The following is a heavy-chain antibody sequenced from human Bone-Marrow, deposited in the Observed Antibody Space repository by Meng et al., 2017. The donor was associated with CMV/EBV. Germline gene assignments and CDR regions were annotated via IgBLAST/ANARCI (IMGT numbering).Heavy chain of an antibody. CDR2: ISSSGSAI. D-gene: IGHD6-19*01. Sequence: GGSLRLSCEASGFTFKNSEMNWVRQAPGKGLEWVSYISSSGSAIYYADSVRGRFTISRDNAKNSVYLQMNSLRADDTAVYYCARLGVVVAGKVDYWGQGTLVTVSS. J-gene: IGHJ4*02. CDR1: GFTFKNSE. CDR3: ARLGVVVAGKVDY. V-gene: IGHV3-48*03.